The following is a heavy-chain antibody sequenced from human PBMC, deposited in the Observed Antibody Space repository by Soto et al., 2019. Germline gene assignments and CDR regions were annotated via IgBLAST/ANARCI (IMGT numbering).Heavy chain of an antibody. V-gene: IGHV3-23*01. Sequence: GGSLRLSCAASGFTFSSYAMSWVRQAPGKGLEWVSAISGSGGSTYYADSVKGRFTISRDNSKNTLYLQMNSLRAEDTAVYYCAKARGGAVVPAALLSYYYYGMDVWGQGTTVTVSS. CDR2: ISGSGGST. CDR1: GFTFSSYA. J-gene: IGHJ6*02. D-gene: IGHD2-2*01. CDR3: AKARGGAVVPAALLSYYYYGMDV.